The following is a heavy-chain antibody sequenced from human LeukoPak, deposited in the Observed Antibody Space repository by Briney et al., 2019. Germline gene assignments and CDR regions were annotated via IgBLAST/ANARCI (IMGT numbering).Heavy chain of an antibody. D-gene: IGHD3-22*01. CDR3: VVWGEDSSGHRFDH. J-gene: IGHJ4*02. CDR2: INTDGSST. CDR1: GYTFNSYW. Sequence: GGSLRLSCAASGYTFNSYWMHWVRQAPGKGLLWVSRINTDGSSTHYADSVKGRLTISRDNAKNMLYLQMNGLRAEDTAVYYCVVWGEDSSGHRFDHWGQGTLVTVSS. V-gene: IGHV3-74*01.